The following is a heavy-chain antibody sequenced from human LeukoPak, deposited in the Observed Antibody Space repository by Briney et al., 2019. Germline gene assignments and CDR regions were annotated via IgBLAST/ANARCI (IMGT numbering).Heavy chain of an antibody. CDR3: SKVIAGYSAEDWSPGYYFDY. D-gene: IGHD5-12*01. V-gene: IGHV3-23*01. CDR1: GFTFGIYA. Sequence: GGSLRLSCEASGFTFGIYAVSSVRQAPGRGLQWVSGSSSNSDNTEYGDSVKDRFTISRENSKKTLYLQMNSLRAYYTAIYSSSKVIAGYSAEDWSPGYYFDYWGQGTLVTVSP. J-gene: IGHJ4*02. CDR2: SSSNSDNT.